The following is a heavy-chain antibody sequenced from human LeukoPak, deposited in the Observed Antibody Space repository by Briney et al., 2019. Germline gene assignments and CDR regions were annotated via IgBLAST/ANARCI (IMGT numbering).Heavy chain of an antibody. CDR3: ARSRGDF. CDR2: ISSTSSTI. J-gene: IGHJ4*02. CDR1: GFTFSSYS. Sequence: PGGSLRLSCAASGFTFSSYSMSWVRQTPGKGLEWVSYISSTSSTISYADSVKGRFTISRDNAKNSLYLQMNSLRADDTALYYCARSRGDFWGQGTLVTVSS. V-gene: IGHV3-48*04.